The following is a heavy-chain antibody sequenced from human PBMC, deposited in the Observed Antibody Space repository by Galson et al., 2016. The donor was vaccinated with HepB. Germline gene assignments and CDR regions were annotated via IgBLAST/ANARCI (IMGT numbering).Heavy chain of an antibody. CDR3: ARHPGRPAGSLYY. CDR1: GNSFINRW. J-gene: IGHJ4*02. V-gene: IGHV5-51*01. CDR2: INPADSGT. D-gene: IGHD6-19*01. Sequence: QSGAEVKKPGESLKISCKGSGNSFINRWIGWVRQMPGKGLEWMGLINPADSGTAYSPSFQGQVTFSVDQSSTTAYLQWSSLKSSDTAMYYCARHPGRPAGSLYYWGQGTLVTVSS.